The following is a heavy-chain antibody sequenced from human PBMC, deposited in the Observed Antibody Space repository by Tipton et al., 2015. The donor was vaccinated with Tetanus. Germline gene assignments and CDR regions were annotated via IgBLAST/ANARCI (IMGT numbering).Heavy chain of an antibody. CDR2: ILDERTT. V-gene: IGHV3-64*01. CDR1: GFIFSHFP. J-gene: IGHJ4*02. Sequence: SLRLSCAASGFIFSHFPMHWVRQAPGMELEYLSSILDERTTLYANSVKGRFTISRDNAKNSLYLQMNSLRAEDTAMYYCVRGVHSWNGFDYWGQGTLVTVSS. CDR3: VRGVHSWNGFDY. D-gene: IGHD1-1*01.